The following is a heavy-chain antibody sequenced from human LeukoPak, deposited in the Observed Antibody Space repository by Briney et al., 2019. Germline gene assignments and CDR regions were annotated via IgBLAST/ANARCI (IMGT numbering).Heavy chain of an antibody. CDR1: GYTFSSYA. Sequence: GGTLRLSCAASGYTFSSYAMSWVRQAPGKGLEWVSAISGSGGSTYYADSVKGRFTISRDNSKNTLYLQMNSLRAEDTAVYYCAKDFEHSGYAGFDYWGQGTLVTVSS. V-gene: IGHV3-23*01. CDR2: ISGSGGST. CDR3: AKDFEHSGYAGFDY. D-gene: IGHD5-12*01. J-gene: IGHJ4*02.